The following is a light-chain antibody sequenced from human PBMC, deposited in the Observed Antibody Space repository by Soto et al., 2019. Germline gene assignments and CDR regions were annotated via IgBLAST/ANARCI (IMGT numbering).Light chain of an antibody. V-gene: IGKV3-20*01. Sequence: EIVLTQSPGTLSLSPGEGATLSCRASQSVSTNFFAWYQQKPGQAPRLLIYGASTRATGIPDRFSGSGSGTDFTLTISRLEPDVFAVYYCQQYGRTSWTCAQGTGVDIK. CDR3: QQYGRTSWT. CDR2: GAS. CDR1: QSVSTNF. J-gene: IGKJ1*01.